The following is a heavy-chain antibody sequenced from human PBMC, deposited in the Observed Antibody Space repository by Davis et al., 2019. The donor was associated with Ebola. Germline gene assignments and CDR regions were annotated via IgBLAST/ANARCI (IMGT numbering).Heavy chain of an antibody. V-gene: IGHV3-9*01. J-gene: IGHJ4*02. Sequence: PGGSLRLSCAASGFTFADYAMHWVRQAPGKGLEWVSGISWNSGTIGYADSVKGRFTISRDNAKNSLYLQMNSLRAEDTALYYCAKDITRKYDFWSGYYTGFDYWGQGTLVTVSS. CDR3: AKDITRKYDFWSGYYTGFDY. D-gene: IGHD3-3*01. CDR2: ISWNSGTI. CDR1: GFTFADYA.